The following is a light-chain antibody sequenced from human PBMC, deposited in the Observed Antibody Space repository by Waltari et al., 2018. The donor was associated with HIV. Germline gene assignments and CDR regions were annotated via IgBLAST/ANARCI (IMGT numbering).Light chain of an antibody. V-gene: IGKV1-33*01. J-gene: IGKJ5*01. CDR2: DAC. CDR3: QQYYNLPIT. Sequence: DIQLTQSPSSLSASVGDRVTITCQASQDISTDLNWYQQKPWIATKILIYDACNVETWVPSRFSGSGSGTDFSFTISSLQPEDIATYYCQQYYNLPITFGQGTRLEIK. CDR1: QDISTD.